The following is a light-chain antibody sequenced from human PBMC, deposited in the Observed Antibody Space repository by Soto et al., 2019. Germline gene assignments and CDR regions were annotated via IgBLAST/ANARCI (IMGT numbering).Light chain of an antibody. J-gene: IGKJ4*01. CDR2: DAS. CDR1: QSVSSY. Sequence: EIVVTQSPATLSLSPGERATLSCRASQSVSSYLAWYQQKPGQAPRLLIYDASNRATGIPARFSGSGSGTDFTLTISSLEPEDFAVYYCQQRSNWPPLTFGG. V-gene: IGKV3-11*01. CDR3: QQRSNWPPLT.